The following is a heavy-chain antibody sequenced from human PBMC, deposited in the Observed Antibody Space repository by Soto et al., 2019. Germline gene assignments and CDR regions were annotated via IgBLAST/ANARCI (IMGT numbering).Heavy chain of an antibody. D-gene: IGHD3-16*01. CDR2: INPSDGGT. CDR1: GFSLSNFY. CDR3: ARGGGVTVGDLRYWFDP. J-gene: IGHJ5*02. V-gene: IGHV1-46*01. Sequence: QVQLVQSGAEAKKPGASLRVSCKVSGFSLSNFYIHWVRQAPGQGLEWMGIINPSDGGTNYAQRFQARVTMTRDPSTSTVYMELSSLRSEDTAVYYCARGGGVTVGDLRYWFDPWGQGTLVTVSS.